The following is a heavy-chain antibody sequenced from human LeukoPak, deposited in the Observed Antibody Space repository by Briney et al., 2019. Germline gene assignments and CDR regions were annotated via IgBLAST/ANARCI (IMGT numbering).Heavy chain of an antibody. J-gene: IGHJ4*02. Sequence: GGSLRLSCAASRFTFSSYGMHWVRQAPGKGLEWVAVISYDGSNKYYADSVKGRFTISRDNSKNTLYLQMNSLRAEDTAVYYRAKDLFVLRTAPADYWGQGTLVTVSS. D-gene: IGHD2-8*01. CDR2: ISYDGSNK. CDR1: RFTFSSYG. V-gene: IGHV3-30*18. CDR3: AKDLFVLRTAPADY.